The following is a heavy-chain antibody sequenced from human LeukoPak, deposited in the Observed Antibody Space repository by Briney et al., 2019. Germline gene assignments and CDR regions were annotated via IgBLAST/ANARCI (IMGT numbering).Heavy chain of an antibody. CDR1: GFTVSRNY. CDR2: ISSGDTT. J-gene: IGHJ6*02. V-gene: IGHV3-66*01. Sequence: PGGSLRLPCAASGFTVSRNYMSWVRQAPGKGLEWVSVISSGDTTYYADSVKGRFTISRDSSKNTLYLQMNSLRAEDTAVYFCARGPRLERHGMDVWGQGTTVTVSS. D-gene: IGHD1-1*01. CDR3: ARGPRLERHGMDV.